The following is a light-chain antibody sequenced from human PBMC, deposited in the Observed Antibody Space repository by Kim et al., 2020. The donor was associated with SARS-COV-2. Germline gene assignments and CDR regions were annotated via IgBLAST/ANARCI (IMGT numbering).Light chain of an antibody. CDR3: QSYDSSTVV. J-gene: IGLJ2*01. Sequence: GKTVTISWTRSSCSIASNYVQWYQQRPGSAPTTVIYEDNQRPSGVPDRFSGSSDSSSNSASLTISGLKTEDEADYYCQSYDSSTVVFGGGTQLTVL. CDR2: EDN. CDR1: SCSIASNY. V-gene: IGLV6-57*03.